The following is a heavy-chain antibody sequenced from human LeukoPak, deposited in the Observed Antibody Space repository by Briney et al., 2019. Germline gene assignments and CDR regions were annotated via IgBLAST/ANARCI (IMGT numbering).Heavy chain of an antibody. CDR1: GYSISSGYY. J-gene: IGHJ5*02. CDR3: ARLGYDFWSGSISWFDP. CDR2: IYHSGST. D-gene: IGHD3-3*01. V-gene: IGHV4-38-2*01. Sequence: PSETLSLTCAVSGYSISSGYYWGWIRQPPGKGLEWIGSIYHSGSTYYNPSLKSRVTISVDTSKNQFSLKLSSVTAAGTAVYYCARLGYDFWSGSISWFDPWGQGTLVTVSS.